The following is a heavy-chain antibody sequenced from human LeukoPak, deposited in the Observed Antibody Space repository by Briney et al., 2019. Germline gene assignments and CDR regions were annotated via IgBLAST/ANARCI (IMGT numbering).Heavy chain of an antibody. Sequence: GGSLRLSCAASGFTFSNAWMSWVRQAPGKGLEWVGRIKSKTDGGTTDYAAPVKGRFTISRDDSKNTLYLQMNSLKTEDTAVYYCTTNVWGSYYFDYWGQGTLVTVSS. CDR1: GFTFSNAW. D-gene: IGHD3-16*01. CDR3: TTNVWGSYYFDY. CDR2: IKSKTDGGTT. V-gene: IGHV3-15*01. J-gene: IGHJ4*02.